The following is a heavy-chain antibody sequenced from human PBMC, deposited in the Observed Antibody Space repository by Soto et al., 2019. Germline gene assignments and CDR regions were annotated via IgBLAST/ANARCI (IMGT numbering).Heavy chain of an antibody. D-gene: IGHD3-22*01. CDR1: GFTVSSNY. J-gene: IGHJ1*01. CDR3: ARDDSPWYFQH. Sequence: EVQLVESGGGLVQPGGSLRLSCAASGFTVSSNYMSWVRQAPGKGLEWVSVIYSGGSTYYADSVKGRFTISRDNSKNTLYLKMNSLGAEDTAVYYWARDDSPWYFQHWGQGTLVTVSS. V-gene: IGHV3-66*01. CDR2: IYSGGST.